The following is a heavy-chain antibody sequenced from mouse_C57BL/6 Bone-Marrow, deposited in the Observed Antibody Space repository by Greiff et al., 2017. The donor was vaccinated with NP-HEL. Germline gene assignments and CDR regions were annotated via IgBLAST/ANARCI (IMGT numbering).Heavy chain of an antibody. CDR3: THSSGFHYAMDY. CDR2: IDPENGDT. CDR1: GFNIKDDY. Sequence: VQLQQSGAELVRPGASVKLSCTASGFNIKDDYMHWVKQRPEQGLEWIGWIDPENGDTEYASKFQGKATITADTSSTTAYLQLRSLTSEDTAVDYCTHSSGFHYAMDYWGQGTSVTVSS. J-gene: IGHJ4*01. V-gene: IGHV14-4*01. D-gene: IGHD3-2*02.